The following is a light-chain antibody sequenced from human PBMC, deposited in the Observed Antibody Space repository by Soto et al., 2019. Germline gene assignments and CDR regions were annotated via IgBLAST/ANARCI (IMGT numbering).Light chain of an antibody. J-gene: IGKJ5*01. CDR3: QQSYGTPIT. CDR1: EGIRSD. V-gene: IGKV1-39*01. CDR2: VAS. Sequence: IQLSQSPSSLSASVGDRVTITCRASEGIRSDLAWYQQKPGKAPNLLIYVASSLQSEVPSRFSGSGSGTDFTLTITSLQPEDFATYYCQQSYGTPITFGQGTRLEIK.